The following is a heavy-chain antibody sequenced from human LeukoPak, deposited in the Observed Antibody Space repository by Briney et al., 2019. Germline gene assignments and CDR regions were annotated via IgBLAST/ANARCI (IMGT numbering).Heavy chain of an antibody. CDR1: GFTFSSYE. J-gene: IGHJ4*02. Sequence: GGSLRLSCAASGFTFSSYEMNWVRQAPGKGLEWVAFIRYDGSNKYYAGSVKGRFTISRDNSKNTLYLQMNSLRAEDTAVYYCAKDRFDYWGQGTLVTVSS. CDR3: AKDRFDY. V-gene: IGHV3-30*02. CDR2: IRYDGSNK.